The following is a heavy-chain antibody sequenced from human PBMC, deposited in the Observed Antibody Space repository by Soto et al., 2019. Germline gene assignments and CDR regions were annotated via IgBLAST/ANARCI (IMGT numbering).Heavy chain of an antibody. Sequence: EVQLVESGGGLVQPGGSLRLSCAASGFTVSRNYMSWVRQAPGKGLEWVSVIYSDGSTYYADSVKGRFTISRDNSKNTLYLQMISLTAEDTAVDFCAREASRGFFAMFAFDIWGQGTMVTVSS. CDR1: GFTVSRNY. D-gene: IGHD3-10*02. V-gene: IGHV3-66*01. CDR3: AREASRGFFAMFAFDI. CDR2: IYSDGST. J-gene: IGHJ3*02.